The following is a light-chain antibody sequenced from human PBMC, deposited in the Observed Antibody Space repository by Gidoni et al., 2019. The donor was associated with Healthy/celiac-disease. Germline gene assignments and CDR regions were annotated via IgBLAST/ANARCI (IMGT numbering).Light chain of an antibody. CDR1: QSVSSY. CDR3: QQRRNWPPFT. Sequence: EIVLTQSPTTLSLSPGERATLPCRASQSVSSYLAWYQQKPGQAPRLLIYDASNRAAGIPARFSGSGSGTDLTLTISSLEPEDFAVYYCQQRRNWPPFTFGPGTKVEIK. CDR2: DAS. J-gene: IGKJ3*01. V-gene: IGKV3-11*01.